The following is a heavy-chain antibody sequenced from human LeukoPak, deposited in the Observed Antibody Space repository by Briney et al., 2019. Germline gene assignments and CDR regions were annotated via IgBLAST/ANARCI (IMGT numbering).Heavy chain of an antibody. Sequence: GGSLRLSCAASGFTFSGSAMHWVRQAPGKGLEWVGRIRSKANSYATAYAASVKGRFTISRDDSKNTAYLQMNSLKTEDTAVYYCTSPANGNPMTTVTPWGQGTLVTVSS. D-gene: IGHD4-17*01. CDR1: GFTFSGSA. V-gene: IGHV3-73*01. CDR2: IRSKANSYAT. CDR3: TSPANGNPMTTVTP. J-gene: IGHJ4*02.